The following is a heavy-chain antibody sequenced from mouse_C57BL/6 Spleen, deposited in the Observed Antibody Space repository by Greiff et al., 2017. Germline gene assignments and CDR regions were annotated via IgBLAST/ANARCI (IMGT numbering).Heavy chain of an antibody. Sequence: DVMLVESGGDLVKPGGSLKLSCAASGFTFSSYGMSWVRQTPDKRLEWVATISSGGSYTYYPDSVKGRFTISRDNAKNTLYLQMSSLKSEDTAMYYCATLNWDDWFAYWGQGTLVTVSA. CDR1: GFTFSSYG. V-gene: IGHV5-6*02. D-gene: IGHD4-1*01. CDR3: ATLNWDDWFAY. J-gene: IGHJ3*01. CDR2: ISSGGSYT.